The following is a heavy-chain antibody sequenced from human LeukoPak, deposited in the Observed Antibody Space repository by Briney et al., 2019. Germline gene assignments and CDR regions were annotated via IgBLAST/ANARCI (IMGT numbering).Heavy chain of an antibody. V-gene: IGHV4-34*01. J-gene: IGHJ4*02. D-gene: IGHD1-26*01. CDR2: INHSGST. CDR1: GGSFSGYY. CDR3: AGAESGSYGEAFDY. Sequence: SETLSLTCAVYGGSFSGYYWGWIRQPPGKGLEWIGEINHSGSTNYNPSLKSRVTISVDTSRNEFSLELSSVTAADTAVYCCAGAESGSYGEAFDYWGQGTLVTVSP.